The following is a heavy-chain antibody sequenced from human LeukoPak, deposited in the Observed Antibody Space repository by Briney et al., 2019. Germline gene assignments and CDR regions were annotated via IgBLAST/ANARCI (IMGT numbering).Heavy chain of an antibody. CDR1: GFTFCSYG. CDR2: ICGGSSYI. V-gene: IGHV3-21*01. CDR3: ARDGVPPYYYDSSGYDDWFDP. D-gene: IGHD3-22*01. Sequence: GGSLRLSCATSGFTFCSYGMSWVRQAPGKGLEWVSSICGGSSYIYYADSVKGRFTISRDNPKNTLYLQMNSLRAEDTAVYYCARDGVPPYYYDSSGYDDWFDPWGQGTLVTVSS. J-gene: IGHJ5*02.